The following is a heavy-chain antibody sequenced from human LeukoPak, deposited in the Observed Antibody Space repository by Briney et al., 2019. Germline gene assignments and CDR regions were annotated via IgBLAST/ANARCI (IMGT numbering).Heavy chain of an antibody. CDR3: ARVTTIRRRDYDILTGYRLTLSGFDY. J-gene: IGHJ4*02. CDR1: GGSISSSSYY. D-gene: IGHD3-9*01. Sequence: SETLSLTCTVSGGSISSSSYYWGWIRQPPGKGLEWIGSIYYSGSTYYNPSLKSRVTISVDTSKNQFSLKPSSVTAADTAVYYCARVTTIRRRDYDILTGYRLTLSGFDYWGQGTLVTVSS. V-gene: IGHV4-39*07. CDR2: IYYSGST.